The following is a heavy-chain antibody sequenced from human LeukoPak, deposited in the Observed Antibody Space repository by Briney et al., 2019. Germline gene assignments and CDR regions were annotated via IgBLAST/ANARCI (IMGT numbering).Heavy chain of an antibody. CDR1: GFTFSDYS. CDR3: ATTRSHIDVFDI. CDR2: ISGSGTI. V-gene: IGHV3-48*01. J-gene: IGHJ3*02. Sequence: GGSLRLSCAASGFTFSDYSMNWVRQAPGKGLEWISYISGSGTIYYADSVKGRFTISRDNAKNSLYLQMNCLRAEDTAVYYCATTRSHIDVFDIWGQGTMVTVSP. D-gene: IGHD1-14*01.